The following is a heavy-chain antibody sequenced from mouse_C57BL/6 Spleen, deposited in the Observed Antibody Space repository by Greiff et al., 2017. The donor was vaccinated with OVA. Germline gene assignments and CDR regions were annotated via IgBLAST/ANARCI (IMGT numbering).Heavy chain of an antibody. D-gene: IGHD3-1*01. V-gene: IGHV1-22*01. CDR3: ARWQLGDYFDY. Sequence: VQLQQSGPELVKPGASVKMSCKASGYTFTDYNMHWVKQSHGKSLEWIGYINPNNGGTSYNQKFKGKATLTVNKSFSTAYMELRSLTSEDSAVYYCARWQLGDYFDYWGQGTTLTVSS. CDR1: GYTFTDYN. J-gene: IGHJ2*01. CDR2: INPNNGGT.